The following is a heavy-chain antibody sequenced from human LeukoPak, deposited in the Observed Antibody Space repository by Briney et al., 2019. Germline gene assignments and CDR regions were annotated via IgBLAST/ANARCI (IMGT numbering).Heavy chain of an antibody. CDR1: GFTFSSYW. Sequence: GGSLRLSCAASGFTFSSYWMTWVRQAPGKGLEWLANIKQDGSEKNYVESVKGRFTISRDNAKNSLYLQMNSLGVEDTAVYYCARDRDYDILSGFHNYYGMDVWGQGTTVTVSS. D-gene: IGHD3-9*01. CDR2: IKQDGSEK. V-gene: IGHV3-7*01. CDR3: ARDRDYDILSGFHNYYGMDV. J-gene: IGHJ6*02.